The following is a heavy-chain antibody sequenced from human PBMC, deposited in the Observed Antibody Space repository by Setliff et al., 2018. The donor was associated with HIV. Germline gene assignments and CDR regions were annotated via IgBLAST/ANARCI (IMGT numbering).Heavy chain of an antibody. Sequence: PGGSLRLSCAVSGTTAGSNYISWIRQAPGQRPEWVSVVHVGGGRTDYADSVRGRFVISRDDSKNMLYLQMSGLRGDDTAMYYCAKPTNGFYPRAFDAWGPGTMVTVSS. CDR2: VHVGGGRT. V-gene: IGHV3-53*01. CDR3: AKPTNGFYPRAFDA. CDR1: GTTAGSNY. D-gene: IGHD2-2*03. J-gene: IGHJ3*01.